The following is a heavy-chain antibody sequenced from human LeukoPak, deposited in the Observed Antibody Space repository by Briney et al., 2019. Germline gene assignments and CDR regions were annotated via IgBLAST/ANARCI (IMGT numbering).Heavy chain of an antibody. J-gene: IGHJ2*01. CDR1: GGSFSGYY. D-gene: IGHD6-19*01. CDR3: ARLIAVTEYWYLDL. Sequence: SETLSLTCAVYGGSFSGYYWSWIRQPPGKGLEWIGEINHSGSTNYNPSLKSRVTISVDTSKNQFSLKLSSVTAADTAVYYCARLIAVTEYWYLDLWGRGTLVTVSS. V-gene: IGHV4-34*01. CDR2: INHSGST.